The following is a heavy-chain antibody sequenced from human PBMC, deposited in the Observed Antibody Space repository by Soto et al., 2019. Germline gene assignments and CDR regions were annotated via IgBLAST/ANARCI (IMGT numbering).Heavy chain of an antibody. CDR2: IYYSGST. CDR3: ASPLSIGSHNNY. D-gene: IGHD6-19*01. J-gene: IGHJ4*02. CDR1: GGSISSTGCY. V-gene: IGHV4-39*01. Sequence: SETLSLTCAVSGGSISSTGCYWGWIRQPPGKGLEWIGSIYYSGSTYYNPSLKSRVTISLDTSKNQFSLKLSSVTAADTAVYYWASPLSIGSHNNYWGQGTLVTVSS.